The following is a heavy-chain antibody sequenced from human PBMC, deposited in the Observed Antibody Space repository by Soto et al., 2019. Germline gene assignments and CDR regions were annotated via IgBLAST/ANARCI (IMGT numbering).Heavy chain of an antibody. D-gene: IGHD3-22*01. CDR3: ARKSSTDFYDSSGLDY. CDR2: ISYDGSNK. Sequence: QVQLVESGGGVVQPGRSLRLSCAASGFTFSSYVMHWVRQAPGKGLEWVALISYDGSNKYYADSVKGRFTISRDNSKNTLYLQMNSLRAEDTAVYYCARKSSTDFYDSSGLDYWSQGTLVTVSS. V-gene: IGHV3-30-3*01. J-gene: IGHJ4*02. CDR1: GFTFSSYV.